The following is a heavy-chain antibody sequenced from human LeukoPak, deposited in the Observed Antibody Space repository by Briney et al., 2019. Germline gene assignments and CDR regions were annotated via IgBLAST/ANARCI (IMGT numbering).Heavy chain of an antibody. CDR2: ISSSSSYI. J-gene: IGHJ3*02. V-gene: IGHV3-21*01. CDR3: ARVVAYSSGWPLVYAFDI. Sequence: GGSLRLSCAASGFTFSSYSMNWVRQAPGKGLEWVSSISSSSSYIYYADSVKGRFTISRDNAKNSLYLQMNSLRAEDTAVYYCARVVAYSSGWPLVYAFDIWGQGTMVTVSS. CDR1: GFTFSSYS. D-gene: IGHD6-19*01.